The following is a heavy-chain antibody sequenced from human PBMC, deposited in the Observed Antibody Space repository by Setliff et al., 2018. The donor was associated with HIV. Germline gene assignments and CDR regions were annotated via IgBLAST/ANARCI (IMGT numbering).Heavy chain of an antibody. Sequence: PGGSLRLSCACSGFSFGDYWMTWVRQAPGKGLEWVASIREDATSKYYVGSVKGRFTISRDNAKNSLYLQMDSLRAEDTAVYYCARAYYHRSGAYWSTDYYYSYIDVWGKGTTVTVSS. J-gene: IGHJ6*03. V-gene: IGHV3-7*03. CDR3: ARAYYHRSGAYWSTDYYYSYIDV. D-gene: IGHD3-22*01. CDR1: GFSFGDYW. CDR2: IREDATSK.